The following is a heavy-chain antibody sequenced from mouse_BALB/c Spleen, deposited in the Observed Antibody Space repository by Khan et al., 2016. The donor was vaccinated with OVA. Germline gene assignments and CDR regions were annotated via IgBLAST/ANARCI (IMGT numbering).Heavy chain of an antibody. J-gene: IGHJ4*01. V-gene: IGHV14-4*02. CDR3: TTGWGYAMDY. Sequence: VQLKQSGADLVRSGASVKLSCIASGFNIRHYYLHWVKQRPEQGLEWIGWIDPDNGDTEYDPKFQGKATMTADTSSNTAYLQLSSLTSEDTAVYYCTTGWGYAMDYWGQGTSGTVSS. D-gene: IGHD4-1*01. CDR1: GFNIRHYY. CDR2: IDPDNGDT.